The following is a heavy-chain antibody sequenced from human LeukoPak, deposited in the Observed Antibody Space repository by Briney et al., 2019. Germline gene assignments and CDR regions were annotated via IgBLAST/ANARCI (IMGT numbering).Heavy chain of an antibody. V-gene: IGHV3-48*01. CDR2: ISSSDSPI. CDR1: GFTFSTYS. D-gene: IGHD3-22*01. CDR3: ARGGYYDGSGYYYLDY. J-gene: IGHJ4*02. Sequence: GGSLRLSCAASGFTFSTYSMNWVRHAPGKGLEWVSYISSSDSPIDYTDSVKGRFTISRDNAKNSLYLQMNSLRVEDAAVYYCARGGYYDGSGYYYLDYWGQGTLVTVSS.